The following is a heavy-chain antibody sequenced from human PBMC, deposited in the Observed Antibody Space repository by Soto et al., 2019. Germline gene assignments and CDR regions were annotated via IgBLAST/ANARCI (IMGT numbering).Heavy chain of an antibody. J-gene: IGHJ5*02. CDR1: GYPISSGYY. V-gene: IGHV4-38-2*01. Sequence: PSETLSLTCAVSGYPISSGYYWGWIRQTPGKGLEWIASIYHSGSTYYNPSLKSRVTISVDTSKNQFSLKLTSVTAADTAVYYCARGAATVTPGRFDPWGQGIMGTVSS. D-gene: IGHD4-17*01. CDR2: IYHSGST. CDR3: ARGAATVTPGRFDP.